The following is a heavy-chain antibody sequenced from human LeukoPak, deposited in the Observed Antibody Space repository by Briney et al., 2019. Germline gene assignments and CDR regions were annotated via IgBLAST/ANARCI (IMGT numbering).Heavy chain of an antibody. CDR1: GFTVSNNY. Sequence: PGGSLRLSCAASGFTVSNNYMNWVRQAPGKGLERVSVINTGGTTQYADSVKGRCTISRDTSKNMLYLQMCSLTTEDTAVYYCARVGPHTSYAMDVWGQGTTVTVSS. CDR3: ARVGPHTSYAMDV. J-gene: IGHJ6*02. D-gene: IGHD1-26*01. CDR2: INTGGTT. V-gene: IGHV3-66*02.